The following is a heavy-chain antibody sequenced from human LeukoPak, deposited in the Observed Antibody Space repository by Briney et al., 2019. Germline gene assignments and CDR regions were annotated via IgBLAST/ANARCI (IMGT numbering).Heavy chain of an antibody. D-gene: IGHD1-1*01. Sequence: SETLSLTCTVSGGSISTSNFYWGWIRRPPGKGLEWIGSLFYSGSTFYNPSLKSRVTISVDTSKNHFSVKLSSVTAADTAVYFCARVGLQRDRRIDYWGQGTLVTVSS. CDR3: ARVGLQRDRRIDY. CDR2: LFYSGST. CDR1: GGSISTSNFY. V-gene: IGHV4-39*02. J-gene: IGHJ4*02.